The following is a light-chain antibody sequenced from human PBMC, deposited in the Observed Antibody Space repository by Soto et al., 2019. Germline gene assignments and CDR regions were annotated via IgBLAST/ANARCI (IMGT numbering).Light chain of an antibody. V-gene: IGKV3-20*01. CDR1: QSVSSY. CDR2: GAS. CDR3: QQYGSSSLT. Sequence: EIVLTQSPATLCLSPGERATLSWRASQSVSSYLAWYQQKPGQAPRLLIYGASSRATGIPDRFSGSGSGTDFTLTISRLEPEDFAVYYCQQYGSSSLTFGGGTKVDIK. J-gene: IGKJ4*01.